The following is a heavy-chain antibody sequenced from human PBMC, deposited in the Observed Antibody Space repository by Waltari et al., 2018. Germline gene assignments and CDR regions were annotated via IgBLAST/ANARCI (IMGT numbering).Heavy chain of an antibody. V-gene: IGHV1-69*01. CDR2: LIPIFGTA. Sequence: QVQLVQSGAGVKKPGSWVKVSCKASGGTVSSYAIRRVRTAPGSRREGVGGWGGLIPIFGTANYEQRFQGRITITADESTSTAYMELSSLRSEDTAVYYCARGVEEDIVVVPIDAFDIWGQGTMVTVSS. CDR3: ARGVEEDIVVVPIDAFDI. J-gene: IGHJ3*02. CDR1: GGTVSSYA. D-gene: IGHD2-2*01.